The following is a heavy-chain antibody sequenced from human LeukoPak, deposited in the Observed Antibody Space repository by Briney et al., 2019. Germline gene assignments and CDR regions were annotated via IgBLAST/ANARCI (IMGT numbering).Heavy chain of an antibody. Sequence: SGTLSLTCAVSGGSISSGNWWNWVRQPPGKGLEWIGEIYHSGSTNYNPSLKGRVTVSVDKSKNQFSLKLSSVTAADTAVYYCARNPVDIVATIDYFDYWGQGTLVTVSS. V-gene: IGHV4-4*02. J-gene: IGHJ4*02. CDR2: IYHSGST. CDR1: GGSISSGNW. D-gene: IGHD5-12*01. CDR3: ARNPVDIVATIDYFDY.